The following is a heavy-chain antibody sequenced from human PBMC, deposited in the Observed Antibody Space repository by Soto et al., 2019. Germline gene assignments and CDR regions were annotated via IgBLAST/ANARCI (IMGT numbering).Heavy chain of an antibody. CDR2: IYPGDSDI. CDR1: GYDFTNYW. CDR3: VRFRAPRRQLISMSFHL. J-gene: IGHJ4*03. Sequence: PGESLKISCKASGYDFTNYWIAWVRQTPGRGLEWMGMIYPGDSDIRYNPSFRGRVTISADKSITSAFVQWGSLKASDSAIYYCVRFRAPRRQLISMSFHLWGLGTLVTVSS. V-gene: IGHV5-51*01. D-gene: IGHD6-13*01.